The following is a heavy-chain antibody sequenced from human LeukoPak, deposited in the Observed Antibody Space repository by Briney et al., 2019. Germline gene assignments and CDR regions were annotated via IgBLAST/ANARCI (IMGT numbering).Heavy chain of an antibody. V-gene: IGHV3-74*01. Sequence: GGSLRLSCAASGFTFSTYWMHWVRQAPGKGLVWVSRINSDGSSTSYADSVKGRFTISRDNAKNTLYLQMNSLRAEDTAVYYCARVRWGGLYYFDYWGQGTLVTVSS. CDR2: INSDGSST. CDR3: ARVRWGGLYYFDY. J-gene: IGHJ4*02. CDR1: GFTFSTYW. D-gene: IGHD3-16*01.